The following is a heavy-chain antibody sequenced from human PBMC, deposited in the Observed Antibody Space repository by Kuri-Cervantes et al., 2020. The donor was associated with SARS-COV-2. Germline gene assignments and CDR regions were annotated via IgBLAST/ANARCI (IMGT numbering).Heavy chain of an antibody. CDR3: ARDRRRYSGDTSHFYMDV. V-gene: IGHV3-21*01. Sequence: GGSLRLSCAASGFTFSGYSMNWIRQAPGKGLEWVASIDSSSYYIYHADSVKGRLTISRDNAKTSLYLQMNSLKPEDTAVYYCARDRRRYSGDTSHFYMDVWGTGTTVTVSS. D-gene: IGHD5-12*01. CDR1: GFTFSGYS. J-gene: IGHJ6*03. CDR2: IDSSSYYI.